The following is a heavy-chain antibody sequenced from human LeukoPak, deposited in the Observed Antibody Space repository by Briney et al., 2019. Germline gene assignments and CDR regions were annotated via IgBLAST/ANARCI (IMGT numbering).Heavy chain of an antibody. CDR3: ARGADSSGYYSIFYFDY. D-gene: IGHD3-22*01. Sequence: SETLSLTCTVSGGSFSGTSYYWGWIRQPPGKGLEWIGSIFYSGNTYYSPSLKSRVTLSVDTSKNQFSLKLSSVTAADTAVYYCARGADSSGYYSIFYFDYWGQGTLVTVSS. CDR1: GGSFSGTSYY. J-gene: IGHJ4*02. V-gene: IGHV4-39*07. CDR2: IFYSGNT.